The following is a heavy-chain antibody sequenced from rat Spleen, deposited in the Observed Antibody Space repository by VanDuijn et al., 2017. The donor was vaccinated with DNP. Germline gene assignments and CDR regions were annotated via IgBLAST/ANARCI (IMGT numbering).Heavy chain of an antibody. CDR3: ARHGRRVFDY. D-gene: IGHD1-11*01. CDR2: ITNGGST. CDR1: GFTFNYYW. J-gene: IGHJ2*01. V-gene: IGHV5-31*01. Sequence: EVQLVESGGGLVQPGRSLKLSCVASGFTFNYYWMTWIRHVPGKGLEWIASITNGGSTYYRDSVKGRFTISRDNAKISLDLQMNSLKSEDMATYFCARHGRRVFDYWGQGVMVTVSS.